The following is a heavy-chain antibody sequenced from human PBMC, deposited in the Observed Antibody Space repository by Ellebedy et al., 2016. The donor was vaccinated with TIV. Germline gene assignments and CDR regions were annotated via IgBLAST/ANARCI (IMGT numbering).Heavy chain of an antibody. D-gene: IGHD1-26*01. J-gene: IGHJ4*02. CDR3: ATQWELYD. CDR2: IRQGGSDK. Sequence: GGSLRLSCAGSGFTFSTYWMSWVRQAPGKGLEWVAGIRQGGSDKYYVDSAGGRFTISRDDAKNSLYLQMNSLRDEDTAVYYCATQWELYDWGQGTPVTVSS. CDR1: GFTFSTYW. V-gene: IGHV3-7*01.